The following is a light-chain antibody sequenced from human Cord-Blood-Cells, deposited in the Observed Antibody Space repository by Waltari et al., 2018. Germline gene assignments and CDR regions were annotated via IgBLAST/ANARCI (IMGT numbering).Light chain of an antibody. CDR1: QIVLYSSNNKNY. J-gene: IGKJ1*01. Sequence: DIVMTQSPDCLAVSLGERATINCKSSQIVLYSSNNKNYLAWYQQKPGQPPKLPIYWASTRESGVPDRFSGSGSGTDFTLTISSLQAEDVAVYYCQQYYSTPPWTFGQGTKVEIK. CDR2: WAS. CDR3: QQYYSTPPWT. V-gene: IGKV4-1*01.